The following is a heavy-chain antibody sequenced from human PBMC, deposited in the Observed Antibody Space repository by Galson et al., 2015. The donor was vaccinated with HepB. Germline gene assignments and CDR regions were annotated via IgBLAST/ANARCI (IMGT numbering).Heavy chain of an antibody. D-gene: IGHD1-26*01. CDR3: ARPPELLNAFDI. J-gene: IGHJ3*02. CDR2: ISYDGSNK. Sequence: SLRLSCAASGFTFSSYGMHWVRQAPGKGLEWVAVISYDGSNKYYADSVKGRFTISRDNSKNTLYLQMNSLRAEDTAVYYCARPPELLNAFDIWGQGTMVTVSS. CDR1: GFTFSSYG. V-gene: IGHV3-30*03.